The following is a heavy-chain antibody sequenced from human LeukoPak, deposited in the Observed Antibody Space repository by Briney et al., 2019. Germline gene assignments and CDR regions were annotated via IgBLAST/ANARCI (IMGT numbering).Heavy chain of an antibody. Sequence: PGGSLRLSCEAPGVSFSDYYMSWIRQVPGRGLEWLSEISSSGTTQYYADSVKGRFTISRDNAKNSLYLQMDSLRAEDTAVYYCARNRGTYYHFWSGFSWGQGALVTVSS. V-gene: IGHV3-11*04. CDR1: GVSFSDYY. D-gene: IGHD3-3*01. J-gene: IGHJ5*02. CDR3: ARNRGTYYHFWSGFS. CDR2: ISSSGTTQ.